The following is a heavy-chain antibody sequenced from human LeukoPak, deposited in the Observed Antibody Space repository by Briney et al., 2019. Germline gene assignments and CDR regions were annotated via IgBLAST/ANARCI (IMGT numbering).Heavy chain of an antibody. Sequence: ASVKVSCKASGYTFTSYGIIWVRQAPGQGVEVVGLISAYKCNTKYAQKLQGRVTMTTDTSTSTAYMELRSLRSDDTAVYYCARDGPRFHIVVVPAVDYWGQGTLVTVSS. CDR3: ARDGPRFHIVVVPAVDY. D-gene: IGHD2-2*01. CDR1: GYTFTSYG. J-gene: IGHJ4*02. V-gene: IGHV1-18*01. CDR2: ISAYKCNT.